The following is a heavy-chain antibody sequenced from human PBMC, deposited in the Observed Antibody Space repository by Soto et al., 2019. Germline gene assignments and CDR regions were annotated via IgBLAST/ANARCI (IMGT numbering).Heavy chain of an antibody. Sequence: QVQLVESGGGVVQPGRSLRLSCAASGFTFSSSAMHWVRQAPGTGLEWVAGISYDGSSKYYADSVKGRFTISRDNSKNSLYLQMNSLRAEDTAVYYCARGRIYMSSWYDSWGQGTLVPFSS. J-gene: IGHJ5*01. CDR1: GFTFSSSA. CDR2: ISYDGSSK. CDR3: ARGRIYMSSWYDS. D-gene: IGHD3-22*01. V-gene: IGHV3-30-3*01.